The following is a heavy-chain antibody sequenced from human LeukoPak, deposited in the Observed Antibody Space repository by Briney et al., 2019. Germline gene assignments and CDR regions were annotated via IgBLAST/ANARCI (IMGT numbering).Heavy chain of an antibody. CDR2: IYSDGRT. Sequence: SETLSLTCTVSGASISPNYWSWIRQFPGKGLEWIGFIYSDGRTEYSPSLKSRVTISVDTSNNQFSLKLSSVTAADTAVYYCARETGVVVPVGGYYYYYMDVWGKGTTVTVSS. D-gene: IGHD2-2*01. J-gene: IGHJ6*03. V-gene: IGHV4-59*01. CDR1: GASISPNY. CDR3: ARETGVVVPVGGYYYYYMDV.